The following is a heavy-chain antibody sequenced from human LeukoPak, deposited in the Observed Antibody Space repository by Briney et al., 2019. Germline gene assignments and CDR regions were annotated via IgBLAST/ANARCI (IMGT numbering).Heavy chain of an antibody. CDR2: LSGSDGTT. V-gene: IGHV3-23*01. D-gene: IGHD5-18*01. CDR1: GFTFSNYA. Sequence: GGSLRLSCAASGFTFSNYAMNWVRQAPGKGLGWVSGLSGSDGTTYYADSVKGRFTISRDNSKNTLYLQINSLRAEDTAVYYCAKWDSYGLLGGGYFDYWGQGTLVTVSS. J-gene: IGHJ4*02. CDR3: AKWDSYGLLGGGYFDY.